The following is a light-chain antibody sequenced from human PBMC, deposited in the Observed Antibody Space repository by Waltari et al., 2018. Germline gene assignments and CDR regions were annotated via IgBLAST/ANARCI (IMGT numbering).Light chain of an antibody. CDR1: NSNIERNY. CDR2: KGN. V-gene: IGLV1-47*01. CDR3: AAWDDSLSGPV. Sequence: QSVLTQPPSASGTAGQRVTLSCSGSNSNIERNYVYWYQQLPGTAPKRLIYKGNHRPAGVPDRFSGSKSGTSASLAINGLRSEDEGDYYCAAWDDSLSGPVFGGGTKLTVL. J-gene: IGLJ2*01.